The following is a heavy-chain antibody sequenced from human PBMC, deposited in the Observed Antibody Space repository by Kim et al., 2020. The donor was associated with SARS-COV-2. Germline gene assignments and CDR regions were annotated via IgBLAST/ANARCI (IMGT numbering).Heavy chain of an antibody. J-gene: IGHJ5*02. V-gene: IGHV4-31*02. D-gene: IGHD3-22*01. Sequence: SRVTISVDTSKNQFSLKLSSVTAADTAVYYCARETYYYDSSGYYPNWFDPWGQGTLVTVSS. CDR3: ARETYYYDSSGYYPNWFDP.